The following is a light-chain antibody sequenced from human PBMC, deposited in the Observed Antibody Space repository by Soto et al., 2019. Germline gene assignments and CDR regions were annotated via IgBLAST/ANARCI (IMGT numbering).Light chain of an antibody. Sequence: QLVLTQSPSASASLGASVKLTCTLSSGHSNYVIAWHQQQPETGPRYLMKLNSDVSHSKGDGIPDRFSGSSSGAKRYLTISSLQSEDEADYYCQTWDTGIRVFGGGTKLTVL. CDR1: SGHSNYV. CDR2: LNSDVSH. J-gene: IGLJ2*01. V-gene: IGLV4-69*01. CDR3: QTWDTGIRV.